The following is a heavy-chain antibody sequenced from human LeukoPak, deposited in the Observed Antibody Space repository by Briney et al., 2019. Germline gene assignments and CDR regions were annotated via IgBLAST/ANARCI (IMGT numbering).Heavy chain of an antibody. CDR2: IYSGGST. V-gene: IGHV3-66*01. CDR3: ARDSGVVPDV. D-gene: IGHD2-21*01. Sequence: GRSLRLSCAASGFTFSSYGMSWVRQAPGKGLEWVSVIYSGGSTYYADSVKGRFTISRDNSKNTLYLQMNSLRAEDTAVYYCARDSGVVPDVWGKGTTVTISS. J-gene: IGHJ6*04. CDR1: GFTFSSYG.